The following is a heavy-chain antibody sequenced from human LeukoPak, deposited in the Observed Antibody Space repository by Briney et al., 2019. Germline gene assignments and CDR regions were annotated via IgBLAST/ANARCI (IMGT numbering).Heavy chain of an antibody. V-gene: IGHV4-4*07. CDR2: IYTSGST. D-gene: IGHD5-12*01. CDR1: GGSISSYY. Sequence: PSETLSLTCTVSGGSISSYYWSLIRQPAGKGLEWIGRIYTSGSTNYNPSLKSRVTISVDKSKNQFSLKLSSLTAADTAVYYCARVKRVAFDYWGQGTLVTVSS. J-gene: IGHJ4*02. CDR3: ARVKRVAFDY.